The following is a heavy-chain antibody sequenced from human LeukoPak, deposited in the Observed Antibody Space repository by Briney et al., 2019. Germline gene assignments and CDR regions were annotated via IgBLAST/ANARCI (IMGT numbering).Heavy chain of an antibody. J-gene: IGHJ2*01. V-gene: IGHV3-30*18. CDR1: GFTFSSYG. Sequence: GGSLRLSCAASGFTFSSYGMHWVRQAPGKGLEWLAVISYDGNNKYYADSVKGRFTISRDYSKNTLYLQMNNLRAEDTAVYYCAKDHSSSPRAFDLWGRGTLVTVSS. CDR3: AKDHSSSPRAFDL. CDR2: ISYDGNNK. D-gene: IGHD6-13*01.